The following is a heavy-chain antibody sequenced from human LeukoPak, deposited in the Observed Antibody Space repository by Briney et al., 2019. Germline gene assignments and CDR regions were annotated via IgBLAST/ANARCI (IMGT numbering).Heavy chain of an antibody. J-gene: IGHJ6*04. V-gene: IGHV3-74*01. D-gene: IGHD2-2*01. CDR1: GFTFSNYW. CDR2: INSDGSTT. CDR3: ARDYCSSTSCFPDV. Sequence: GGSLRLSCAASGFTFSNYWMHWVRQAPGKGLVWVSRINSDGSTTSYADSVKGRFTISRDNAKNTLYLQMNRLRGEDTAVYYCARDYCSSTSCFPDVWGKGTTVTVSS.